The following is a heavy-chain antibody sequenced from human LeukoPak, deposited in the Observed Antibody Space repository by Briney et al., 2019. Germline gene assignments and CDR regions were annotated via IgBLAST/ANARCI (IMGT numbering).Heavy chain of an antibody. J-gene: IGHJ3*02. D-gene: IGHD3-3*02. Sequence: SETLSLTCTVSNGPINTYQWSWIRQPPGKGLEWIGNIHYSGSANYNPSLKSRVTISLDKSKIQFSLKLSSVTAADTAVYYCARALAGDAFDIWGQGTMVTVSS. CDR2: IHYSGSA. CDR3: ARALAGDAFDI. V-gene: IGHV4-59*01. CDR1: NGPINTYQ.